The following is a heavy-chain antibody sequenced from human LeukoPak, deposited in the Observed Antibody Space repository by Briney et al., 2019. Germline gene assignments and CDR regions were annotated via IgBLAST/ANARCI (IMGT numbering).Heavy chain of an antibody. CDR3: AGTDVSQYYYYYMDV. Sequence: SQTLSLTCTVSGGSISSGSYYWSWIRQPAGKGLEWIGRIYTSGSTNYNPSLKSRVTISVDTSKNQFSLKLSSVTAADTAVYYCAGTDVSQYYYYYMDVWGKGTTVTVSS. D-gene: IGHD5-24*01. CDR2: IYTSGST. CDR1: GGSISSGSYY. J-gene: IGHJ6*03. V-gene: IGHV4-61*02.